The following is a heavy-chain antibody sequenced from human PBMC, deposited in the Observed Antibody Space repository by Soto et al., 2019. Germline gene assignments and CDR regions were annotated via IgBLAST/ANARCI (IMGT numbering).Heavy chain of an antibody. J-gene: IGHJ6*02. CDR2: INPKTAAT. D-gene: IGHD1-26*01. CDR3: ARIKWGLNYYNGMDV. V-gene: IGHV1-2*02. CDR1: GYSFSDYF. Sequence: QVPLVQSGAEVKKSGASVKVSCKPSGYSFSDYFIQWVRQAPGQGLEWVAWINPKTAATNYAQKFQGRVSLTWDTSSTTAYMELTRLRPDDTAVYYCARIKWGLNYYNGMDVWGQGTTVIVSS.